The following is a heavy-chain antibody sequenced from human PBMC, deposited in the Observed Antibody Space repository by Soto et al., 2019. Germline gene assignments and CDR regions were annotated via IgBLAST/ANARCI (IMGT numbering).Heavy chain of an antibody. D-gene: IGHD3-3*01. J-gene: IGHJ4*02. V-gene: IGHV4-59*01. CDR3: ARVNYYDFWSGYYLDY. CDR1: GGSISSYY. Sequence: QVQLQESGPGLVKPSETLSLTCTVSGGSISSYYWSWIRQPPGKGLEWLGYIYYSGSTNYNPSLTSRVTISVDTSKTQFSLKLSSVTAADTAVYYCARVNYYDFWSGYYLDYWGQGTLVTVSS. CDR2: IYYSGST.